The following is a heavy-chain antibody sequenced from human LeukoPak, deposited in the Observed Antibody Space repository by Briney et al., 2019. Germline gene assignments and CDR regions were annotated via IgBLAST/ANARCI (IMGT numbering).Heavy chain of an antibody. Sequence: GGSLRLSCAASGFTFSSYDIHWVRQAPGKRLEWVAVIWYDGSNKYYADSVKGRFTISRDNSKNTLYLQMNSLRAEDTAVYYCGRAYYYDSSGQRYGMDVWGQGTTVTVSS. J-gene: IGHJ6*02. V-gene: IGHV3-33*01. CDR1: GFTFSSYD. D-gene: IGHD3-22*01. CDR3: GRAYYYDSSGQRYGMDV. CDR2: IWYDGSNK.